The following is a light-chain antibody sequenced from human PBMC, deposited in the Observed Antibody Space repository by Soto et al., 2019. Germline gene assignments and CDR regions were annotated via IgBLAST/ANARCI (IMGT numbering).Light chain of an antibody. CDR1: QSINSW. J-gene: IGKJ1*01. CDR3: QQYKSYSSWT. CDR2: KAS. V-gene: IGKV1-5*03. Sequence: DIQMTQSPSTLSASVGDRVTISCGASQSINSWLAWYQQKPGKAPKLLIYKASYLQSWVPSTFSGSGSGTEFTLTISSLQPDDFATYYCQQYKSYSSWTFGQGTKVEMK.